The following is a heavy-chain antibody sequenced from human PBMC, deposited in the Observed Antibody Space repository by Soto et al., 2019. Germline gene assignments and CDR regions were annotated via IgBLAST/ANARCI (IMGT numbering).Heavy chain of an antibody. D-gene: IGHD6-13*01. CDR2: IIPIFGTA. V-gene: IGHV1-69*13. J-gene: IGHJ6*02. CDR1: GGTFRSYA. CDR3: ARDRIAAAGTDYYYGMDV. Sequence: SVKVSCKASGGTFRSYAISWVRQAPGQGLEWMGGIIPIFGTANYAQKFQGRVTITAHESTRTAYMELSSLRSEDTAVYYCARDRIAAAGTDYYYGMDVWGQGSTVTVSS.